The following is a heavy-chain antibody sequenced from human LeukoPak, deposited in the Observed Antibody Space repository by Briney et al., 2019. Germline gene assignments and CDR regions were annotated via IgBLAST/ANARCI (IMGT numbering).Heavy chain of an antibody. CDR2: IWYDGSNK. V-gene: IGHV3-33*03. Sequence: GGSLRLSCAASGFTFSSCGMHWVRQAPGKGLEWVAVIWYDGSNKYYADSVKGRFTISRDNAKNSLYLQMNSLRAEDTALYYCAKDTGYTTAGGAFDIWGQGTMVTVSS. J-gene: IGHJ3*02. CDR1: GFTFSSCG. CDR3: AKDTGYTTAGGAFDI. D-gene: IGHD6-13*01.